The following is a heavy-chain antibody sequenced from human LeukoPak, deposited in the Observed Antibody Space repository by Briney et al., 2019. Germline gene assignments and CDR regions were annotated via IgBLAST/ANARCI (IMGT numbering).Heavy chain of an antibody. CDR2: INSGGSST. D-gene: IGHD2-2*01. J-gene: IGHJ4*02. CDR1: GFTFSSYW. V-gene: IGHV3-74*01. CDR3: TREYQALDY. Sequence: PGGSLRLSCAASGFTFSSYWMHWVRQAPGKGLVWVSRINSGGSSTSSADSVKGRFTISRDNAKNTLFLQMNSLRAEDTAVYYCTREYQALDYWGQGTLVTVSS.